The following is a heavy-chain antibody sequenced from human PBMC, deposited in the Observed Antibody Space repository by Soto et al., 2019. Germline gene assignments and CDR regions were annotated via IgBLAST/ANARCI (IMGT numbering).Heavy chain of an antibody. V-gene: IGHV4-59*01. J-gene: IGHJ6*02. Sequence: QVQLQESGPGLVKPSETLSLTCTVSGGSISSYYWSWIRQPPGKGLEWIGYIYYSGSTNYNPSLKRRVTISVDTSKNHFTLKLSSVTAADTAVYYCARIRRYSYGFYGMDVWGQGTTVTVSS. CDR2: IYYSGST. D-gene: IGHD5-18*01. CDR1: GGSISSYY. CDR3: ARIRRYSYGFYGMDV.